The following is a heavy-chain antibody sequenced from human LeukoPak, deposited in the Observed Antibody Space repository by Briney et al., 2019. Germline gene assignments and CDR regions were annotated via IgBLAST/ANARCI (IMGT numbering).Heavy chain of an antibody. CDR1: GGSISSYY. D-gene: IGHD1-26*01. CDR3: AREFYSGTYLSAFDF. V-gene: IGHV4-59*01. Sequence: PSETLSLTCTVSGGSISSYYWSWIRQPPGKGLEWLGYIYYSGSTNYNPSLKSRVTISVDTSTNQFSLKLSSVTAADTAMYYCAREFYSGTYLSAFDFWGQGTMVTVSS. J-gene: IGHJ3*01. CDR2: IYYSGST.